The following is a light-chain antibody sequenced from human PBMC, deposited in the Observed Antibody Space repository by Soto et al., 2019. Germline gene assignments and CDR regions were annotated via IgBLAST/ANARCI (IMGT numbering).Light chain of an antibody. CDR3: SSYTSSSTL. CDR1: SSDVGSYNY. Sequence: QSALTQPASVSGSPGQSITIYCSGTSSDVGSYNYVSWYQQHPGKAPKRMIYEVSDRPSGISSRFSGSKSGNTASLTISGLQTEDEADYYCSSYTSSSTLFGTGTKLTVL. J-gene: IGLJ1*01. V-gene: IGLV2-14*01. CDR2: EVS.